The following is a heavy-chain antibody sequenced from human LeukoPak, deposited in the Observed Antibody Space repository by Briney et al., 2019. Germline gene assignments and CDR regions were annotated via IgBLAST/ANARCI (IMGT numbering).Heavy chain of an antibody. J-gene: IGHJ3*02. CDR3: ARESEQQLVFDDAFDI. Sequence: GASVKVSCKATGYTFTSYYMHWVRQAPGQGLERMGIINPSGGSTSYAQKFQGRVTMTRDMSTSTVYMELSSLRSEDTAVYYCARESEQQLVFDDAFDIWGQGTMVTVSS. D-gene: IGHD6-13*01. V-gene: IGHV1-46*01. CDR2: INPSGGST. CDR1: GYTFTSYY.